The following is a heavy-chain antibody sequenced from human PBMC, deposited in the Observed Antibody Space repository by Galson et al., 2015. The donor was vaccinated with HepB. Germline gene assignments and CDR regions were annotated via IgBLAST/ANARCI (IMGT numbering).Heavy chain of an antibody. CDR3: ARDRYCSSTSCPDPFDP. D-gene: IGHD2-2*01. J-gene: IGHJ5*02. V-gene: IGHV1-69*13. CDR1: GGTFSSYA. Sequence: SVKVSCKASGGTFSSYAISWVRQAPGQGLEWMGGIIPIFGTANYAQKFQGRVTITADESTSTAYMELSSLRSDDTAVYYCARDRYCSSTSCPDPFDPWGQGTLVTVSS. CDR2: IIPIFGTA.